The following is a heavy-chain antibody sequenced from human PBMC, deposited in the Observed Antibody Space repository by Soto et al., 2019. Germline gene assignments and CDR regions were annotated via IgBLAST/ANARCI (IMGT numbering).Heavy chain of an antibody. J-gene: IGHJ2*01. Sequence: EVQLLDSGGGLVQPGGSLRLSCAVSGFTFSGYAMSWVRQAPGKGLEWVSVISGSGGSTYHAASVKGRCTISRDNSKNILYLQMNSLGARYAAVYHCARSIAVVGNWYFDLWGRGTLVTVSS. D-gene: IGHD6-19*01. CDR1: GFTFSGYA. CDR3: ARSIAVVGNWYFDL. V-gene: IGHV3-23*01. CDR2: ISGSGGST.